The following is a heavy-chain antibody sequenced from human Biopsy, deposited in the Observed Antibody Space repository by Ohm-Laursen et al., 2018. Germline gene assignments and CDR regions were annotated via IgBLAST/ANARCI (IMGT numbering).Heavy chain of an antibody. J-gene: IGHJ3*02. CDR1: GGSFSGYY. CDR3: ARLTGDYIWGNWRINHDPFDI. D-gene: IGHD3-16*01. CDR2: VSHSGST. V-gene: IGHV4-34*01. Sequence: SETLSLTCAVSGGSFSGYYWSWIRQTPGKGLEWIGEVSHSGSTNCNPSLKSRVTISVDTSKNQFSLNLSSVTAADTAVYYCARLTGDYIWGNWRINHDPFDIWDQGTSVTVSS.